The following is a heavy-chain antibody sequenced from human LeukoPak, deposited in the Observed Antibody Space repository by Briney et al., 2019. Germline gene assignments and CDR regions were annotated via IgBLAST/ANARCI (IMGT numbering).Heavy chain of an antibody. CDR2: ISSSSSYI. J-gene: IGHJ4*02. CDR1: GFTFSSYS. V-gene: IGHV3-21*04. D-gene: IGHD2-2*01. CDR3: ARGLPAAIPFDY. Sequence: PGGSLRLSCAASGFTFSSYSMNWVRQAPGKGLEWVSSISSSSSYIYYAGSVKGRFTISRDNAKNSLYLQMNSLRAEDTAVYYCARGLPAAIPFDYWGQGTLVTVSS.